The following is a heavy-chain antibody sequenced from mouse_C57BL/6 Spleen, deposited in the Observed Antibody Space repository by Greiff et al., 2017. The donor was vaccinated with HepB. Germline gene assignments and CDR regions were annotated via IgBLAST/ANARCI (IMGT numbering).Heavy chain of an antibody. D-gene: IGHD1-1*01. Sequence: QVQLQQPGTELVKPGASVKLSCKASGYTFTSYWMHWVKQRPGQGLEWIGNINPSNGGTNYNEKFKSKATLTVDKSSSTAYMQLSSLTSEDSAVYYWARSGFTTVVATDHAMDYWGQGTSVTVSS. V-gene: IGHV1-53*01. CDR2: INPSNGGT. CDR3: ARSGFTTVVATDHAMDY. J-gene: IGHJ4*01. CDR1: GYTFTSYW.